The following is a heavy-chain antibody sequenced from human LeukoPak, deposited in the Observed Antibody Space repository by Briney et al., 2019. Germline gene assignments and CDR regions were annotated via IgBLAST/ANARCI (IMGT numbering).Heavy chain of an antibody. V-gene: IGHV1-2*02. CDR2: INPNSGGT. Sequence: ASVKVSCKASGYTFTGYYMHWVRQAPGQGLEWMGWINPNSGGTNYAQKFQGRVTITRDTSISTAYMELSRLRSEDTAVYYCARIPRRSCSSTSCYVYYFDYWGQGTLVTVSS. J-gene: IGHJ4*02. CDR3: ARIPRRSCSSTSCYVYYFDY. CDR1: GYTFTGYY. D-gene: IGHD2-2*01.